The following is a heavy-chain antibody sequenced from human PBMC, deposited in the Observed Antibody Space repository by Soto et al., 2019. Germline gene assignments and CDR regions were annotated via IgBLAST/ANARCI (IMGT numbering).Heavy chain of an antibody. CDR2: IYPGDSDT. V-gene: IGHV5-51*01. Sequence: GESLKISCKGSGYRFTSYWIGWVRQMPGKGLEWMGIIYPGDSDTRYSPSFQGQVTISADKSISTAYLQWSSLKASDTATYYCAKLPSSGFYYFDYWGQGTPVTVSS. CDR3: AKLPSSGFYYFDY. D-gene: IGHD3-22*01. CDR1: GYRFTSYW. J-gene: IGHJ4*02.